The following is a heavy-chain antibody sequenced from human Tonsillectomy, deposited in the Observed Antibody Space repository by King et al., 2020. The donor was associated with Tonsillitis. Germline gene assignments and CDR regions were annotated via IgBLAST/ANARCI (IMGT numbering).Heavy chain of an antibody. Sequence: VQLVESGGGLVQPGGSLRLSCAASGFTFSSYAMSWVRQAPGKGLEWVSGISNSGGNTYYADSVKGRFTISRDNSKNTLYLQMNSLRAGDTAAYYCAKDGHSSGWYYFVYWRQGTLVTVSS. D-gene: IGHD6-19*01. CDR1: GFTFSSYA. CDR3: AKDGHSSGWYYFVY. V-gene: IGHV3-23*04. CDR2: ISNSGGNT. J-gene: IGHJ4*02.